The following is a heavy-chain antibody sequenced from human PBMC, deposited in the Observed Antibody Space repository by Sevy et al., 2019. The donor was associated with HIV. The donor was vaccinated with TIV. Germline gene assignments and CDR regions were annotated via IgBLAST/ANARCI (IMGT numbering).Heavy chain of an antibody. CDR3: ARDMPIGDYYYGMDV. J-gene: IGHJ6*02. Sequence: GGSLRLSCAASGFTFSSYAMHWVRQAPGKGLEWVAVISYDGSNKYYADAVKGRFTNSRDNSKNTLYLQMNSLRAEDTAVYYCARDMPIGDYYYGMDVWGQGTTVTVSS. CDR2: ISYDGSNK. V-gene: IGHV3-30-3*01. CDR1: GFTFSSYA. D-gene: IGHD2-2*01.